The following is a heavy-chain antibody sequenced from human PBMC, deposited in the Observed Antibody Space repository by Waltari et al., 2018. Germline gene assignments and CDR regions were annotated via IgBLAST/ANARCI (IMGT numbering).Heavy chain of an antibody. D-gene: IGHD5-12*01. J-gene: IGHJ5*02. CDR2: IYYSGSTYYSGST. CDR3: ARHWKKSGYRFDP. Sequence: QSPGKGLEWIGKIYYSGSTYYSGSTYYNPTLKSRVTISGDTSKNQFSLKLSSVTAADTAVYYCARHWKKSGYRFDPWGKGNLVTVSS. V-gene: IGHV4-39*01.